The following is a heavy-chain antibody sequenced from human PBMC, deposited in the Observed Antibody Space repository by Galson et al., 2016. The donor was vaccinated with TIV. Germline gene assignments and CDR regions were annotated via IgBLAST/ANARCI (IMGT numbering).Heavy chain of an antibody. Sequence: SLRLSCAASGFTFSNYNMNWVRQAPGKGLEWVSSISSSSSFIYYADSVKGRFTISRDNATNSLYLQMNSLRAEDTAVYYCSRRPVVVVAATNGYYYYGMGVWGQGTTVTVSS. CDR2: ISSSSSFI. J-gene: IGHJ6*02. V-gene: IGHV3-21*01. CDR1: GFTFSNYN. D-gene: IGHD2-15*01. CDR3: SRRPVVVVAATNGYYYYGMGV.